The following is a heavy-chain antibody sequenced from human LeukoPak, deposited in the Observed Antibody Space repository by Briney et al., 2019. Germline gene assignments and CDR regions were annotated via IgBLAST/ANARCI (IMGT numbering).Heavy chain of an antibody. V-gene: IGHV4-38-2*02. CDR2: ISHSGST. Sequence: SETLSLTCTVSGYSIHSGYYWGWIRQPPGEGLEWIGTISHSGSTYFTPSLKSRVTMSVDTSKNQFSLRLNSVTAADTAVYYCARDIGDGYNGFWGQGTLVTVSS. J-gene: IGHJ4*03. CDR1: GYSIHSGYY. CDR3: ARDIGDGYNGF. D-gene: IGHD3-10*01.